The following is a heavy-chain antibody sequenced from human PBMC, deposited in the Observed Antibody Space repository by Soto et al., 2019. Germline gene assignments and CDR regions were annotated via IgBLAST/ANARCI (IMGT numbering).Heavy chain of an antibody. Sequence: ASVKVSCKASGYTFTSYDINWVRQATGQGLEWMGWMNPNSGNTGYAQKFQGRVTMTRNTSISTAYMELSSLRSEDTAVYYCARGTPDYDRTRSQNWFDPWGQGSLVTVSS. V-gene: IGHV1-8*01. J-gene: IGHJ5*02. CDR3: ARGTPDYDRTRSQNWFDP. D-gene: IGHD3-22*01. CDR1: GYTFTSYD. CDR2: MNPNSGNT.